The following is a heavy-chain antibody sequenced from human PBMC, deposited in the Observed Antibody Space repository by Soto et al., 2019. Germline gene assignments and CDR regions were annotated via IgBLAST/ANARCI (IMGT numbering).Heavy chain of an antibody. CDR2: IIPIFGTA. Sequence: SVKVSCKASGGTFSSYAISWVRQAPGQGLEWMGGIIPIFGTANYAQKFQGRVTITADESTSTAYMELSSLRSEDTAVYYCARGGCSSTSCYTWRYYYYGMDVWGQGTTVTVSS. J-gene: IGHJ6*02. V-gene: IGHV1-69*13. D-gene: IGHD2-2*02. CDR3: ARGGCSSTSCYTWRYYYYGMDV. CDR1: GGTFSSYA.